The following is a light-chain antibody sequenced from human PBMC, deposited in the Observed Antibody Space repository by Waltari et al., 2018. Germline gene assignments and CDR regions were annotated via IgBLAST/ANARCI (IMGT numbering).Light chain of an antibody. Sequence: DIQMTQSTSSLSASVGDRVTITCRASQSINSWLAWYQQKPGKAPKLLFYKASSLESGVPSRFSGSGSGTEFTLTISSLQPDDFATYYCQQYNSYSRTFGQGTKVEIK. V-gene: IGKV1-5*03. CDR1: QSINSW. J-gene: IGKJ1*01. CDR2: KAS. CDR3: QQYNSYSRT.